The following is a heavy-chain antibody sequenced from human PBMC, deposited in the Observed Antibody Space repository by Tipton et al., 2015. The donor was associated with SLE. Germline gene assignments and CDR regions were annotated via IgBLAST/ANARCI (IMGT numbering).Heavy chain of an antibody. CDR1: GYSISSAYY. CDR3: ARYDYCDPLGAFDI. Sequence: TLSLTCAVSGYSISSAYYWGWIRQPPGKGLEWIGYIYYSGSTNYNPSLKSRVTISVDTPKNQFSLKLSSVTAADTAVYYCARYDYCDPLGAFDIWGQGTMVTVS. V-gene: IGHV4-38-2*01. J-gene: IGHJ3*02. D-gene: IGHD4-17*01. CDR2: IYYSGST.